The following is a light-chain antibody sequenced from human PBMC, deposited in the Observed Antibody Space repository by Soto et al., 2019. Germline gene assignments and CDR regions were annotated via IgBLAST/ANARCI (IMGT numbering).Light chain of an antibody. J-gene: IGKJ1*01. V-gene: IGKV1-39*01. Sequence: DIHMTQYTSSLSGSVGDRVTMTCRASQSIGSFLNWYQQKPGKAPNLLIYAASSLQSGVPSRFSGSGSGTDFILTISILQPEDFAPYYCPETSSPLNTSGQ. CDR3: PETSSPLNT. CDR2: AAS. CDR1: QSIGSF.